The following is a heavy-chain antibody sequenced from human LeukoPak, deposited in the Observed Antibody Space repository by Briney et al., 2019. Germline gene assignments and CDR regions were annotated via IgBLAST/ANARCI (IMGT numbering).Heavy chain of an antibody. Sequence: SETLSLTCTVSGGSISSGGYYWSWIRQHPGKGLEWIGYIYYSGSTYYNPSLKSRVTISVDTSKNQFSLKLSSVTAADTAVYYCARARVAAAGLPDYWGQGTLVTVSS. CDR2: IYYSGST. CDR3: ARARVAAAGLPDY. V-gene: IGHV4-31*03. CDR1: GGSISSGGYY. J-gene: IGHJ4*02. D-gene: IGHD6-13*01.